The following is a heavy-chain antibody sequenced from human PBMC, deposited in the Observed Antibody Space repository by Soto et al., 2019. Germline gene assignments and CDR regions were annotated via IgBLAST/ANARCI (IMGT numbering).Heavy chain of an antibody. CDR1: GFIFTDHY. J-gene: IGHJ4*02. Sequence: EVQLVESGGGLVQPGGSLRLSCAASGFIFTDHYMDWVRQAPWKGLEWVGRARNKVTSYITDYAASVRGRFTISRDDSRDSLYLQMNSLGTEDTAVYYCARLMGTSFDYWGQGTLVTVSS. D-gene: IGHD2-8*01. V-gene: IGHV3-72*01. CDR3: ARLMGTSFDY. CDR2: ARNKVTSYIT.